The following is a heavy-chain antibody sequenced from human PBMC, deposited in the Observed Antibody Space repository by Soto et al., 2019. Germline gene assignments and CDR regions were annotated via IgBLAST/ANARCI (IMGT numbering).Heavy chain of an antibody. J-gene: IGHJ4*02. V-gene: IGHV4-39*01. CDR3: ARRRQQLPDFFFDH. D-gene: IGHD6-13*01. Sequence: QLQLQESGPGLVKPSGTLSVSCTGSGGSLTSPSLYWAWIRQPPGKGLEWIGSIFYTGSTYYNASLKSRLTISVDTSKTQLSLNMASATAADTAVYYCARRRQQLPDFFFDHWGQGVLVTVSS. CDR2: IFYTGST. CDR1: GGSLTSPSLY.